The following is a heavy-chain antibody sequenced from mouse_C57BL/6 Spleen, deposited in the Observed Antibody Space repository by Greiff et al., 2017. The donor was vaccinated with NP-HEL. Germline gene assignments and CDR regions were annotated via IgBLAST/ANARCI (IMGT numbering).Heavy chain of an antibody. Sequence: QVHVKQPGAELVKPGASVKLSCKASGYTFTSYWMHWVKQRPGRGLEWIGRIDPNSGGTKYNEKFKSKATLTVDKPSSTAYMQLSSLTSEDSAVYYCARSERHNLYFDYWGQGTTLTVSS. V-gene: IGHV1-72*01. J-gene: IGHJ2*01. D-gene: IGHD1-2*01. CDR3: ARSERHNLYFDY. CDR2: IDPNSGGT. CDR1: GYTFTSYW.